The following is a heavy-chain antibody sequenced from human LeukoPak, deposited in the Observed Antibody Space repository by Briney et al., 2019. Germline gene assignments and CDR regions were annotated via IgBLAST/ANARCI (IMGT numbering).Heavy chain of an antibody. V-gene: IGHV3-30*03. Sequence: PGGSLRLSCAASGFTFSSYGMHWVRQAPGKGLEWVAVISYDGSNKYYADSVKGRFTISRDNSKNTLYLQMNSLRAEDTAVYYCARHKDYYYYMDVWGKGTTVTVSS. CDR1: GFTFSSYG. J-gene: IGHJ6*03. CDR3: ARHKDYYYYMDV. CDR2: ISYDGSNK.